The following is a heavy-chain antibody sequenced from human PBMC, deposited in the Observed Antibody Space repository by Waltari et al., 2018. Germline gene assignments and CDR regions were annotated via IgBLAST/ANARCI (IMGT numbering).Heavy chain of an antibody. CDR3: AIQISGVVF. D-gene: IGHD3-3*01. V-gene: IGHV3-74*01. CDR1: GFTFSAYR. J-gene: IGHJ4*02. CDR2: MKAYGRAT. Sequence: EVQLVESGGGLVQPGGSLRLSCAASGFTFSAYRVPGGRQAPGKGLVWVSLMKAYGRATLYADSVKGRFTMSRDNAKDTLYLQMNSLRGEDTAVYYCAIQISGVVFWGQGTLVTVSS.